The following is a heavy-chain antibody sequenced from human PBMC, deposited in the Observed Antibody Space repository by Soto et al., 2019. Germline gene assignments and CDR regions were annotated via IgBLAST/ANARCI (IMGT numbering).Heavy chain of an antibody. J-gene: IGHJ1*01. CDR1: GFTFSSYA. D-gene: IGHD4-17*01. V-gene: IGHV3-23*01. Sequence: EVQLLESGGGLVQPGGSLRLSCAASGFTFSSYAMSWVRQAPGQGLEWVSAISGSGGSTYYADSVKGRFTISRDNSKNTLYLQMNSLRAEDTAVYYCAYGDYPLLAYFQHWGQGTLVTVSS. CDR3: AYGDYPLLAYFQH. CDR2: ISGSGGST.